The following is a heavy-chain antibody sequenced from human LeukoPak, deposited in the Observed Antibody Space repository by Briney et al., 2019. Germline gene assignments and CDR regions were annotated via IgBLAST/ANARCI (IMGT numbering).Heavy chain of an antibody. Sequence: GGSLRLSCAASGFTFSSYAMHWVRQAPGKGLEWVAVISYDGSNKYYADSVKGRFTISRDNSKNTLYLQMYSLRAEDTAVYYCARVRSYDAFDIWGQGTMVTVSS. CDR1: GFTFSSYA. J-gene: IGHJ3*02. CDR2: ISYDGSNK. CDR3: ARVRSYDAFDI. V-gene: IGHV3-30-3*01. D-gene: IGHD3-10*01.